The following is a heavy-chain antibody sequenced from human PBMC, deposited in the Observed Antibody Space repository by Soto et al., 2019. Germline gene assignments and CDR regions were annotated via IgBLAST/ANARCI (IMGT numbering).Heavy chain of an antibody. Sequence: QVQVVESGGGVVQPGWSLRLSCAASGFTFSNYGMHWVRQAPGKGLDWVAVISYDGSIEYYSESVKGRFTMSRDNSENTVYLQMNSLRTEDTAVYFCGRDWVWFGAHPIDNWGQGTLVTVSS. J-gene: IGHJ4*02. CDR3: GRDWVWFGAHPIDN. V-gene: IGHV3-30*03. CDR1: GFTFSNYG. D-gene: IGHD3-10*01. CDR2: ISYDGSIE.